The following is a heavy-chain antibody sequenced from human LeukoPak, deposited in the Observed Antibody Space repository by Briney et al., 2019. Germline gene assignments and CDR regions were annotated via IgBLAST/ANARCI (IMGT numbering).Heavy chain of an antibody. CDR3: ARSRPDYGDYLYYYGMDV. Sequence: SVKVSCKASGGTFSSHAISWVRQAPGQGLEWMGGIIPIFGTANYAQKFQGRVTITADESTSTAYVELSSLRSEDTAVYYCARSRPDYGDYLYYYGMDVWGQGTTVTVSS. CDR2: IIPIFGTA. V-gene: IGHV1-69*13. D-gene: IGHD4-17*01. J-gene: IGHJ6*02. CDR1: GGTFSSHA.